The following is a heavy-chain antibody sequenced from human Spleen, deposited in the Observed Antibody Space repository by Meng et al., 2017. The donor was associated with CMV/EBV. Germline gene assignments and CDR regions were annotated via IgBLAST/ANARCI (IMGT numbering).Heavy chain of an antibody. CDR2: INPNSGAT. V-gene: IGHV1-2*02. CDR1: GYSFAGHF. J-gene: IGHJ4*02. Sequence: SGYSFAGHFIHWVRQAPGQGLEWMGWINPNSGATKYAPKFQGRVTMTRDTSISTTDMELSRLRSDDTAVYYCARDPQFASGWYADYWGQGTLVTVSS. CDR3: ARDPQFASGWYADY. D-gene: IGHD6-19*01.